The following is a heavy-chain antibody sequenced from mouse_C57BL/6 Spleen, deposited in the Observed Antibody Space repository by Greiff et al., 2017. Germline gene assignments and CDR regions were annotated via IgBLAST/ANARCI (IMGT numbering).Heavy chain of an antibody. D-gene: IGHD1-1*01. CDR2: ISDGGSYT. CDR3: AREKDSYYEGAWFAY. Sequence: EVQVVESGGGLVKPGGSLKLSCAASGFTFSSYAMSWVRQTPEKRLEWVATISDGGSYTYYPDNVKGRFTISRDNAKNNLYLQMSHLKSEDKAMYYCAREKDSYYEGAWFAYWGQGTLVTVSA. V-gene: IGHV5-4*01. J-gene: IGHJ3*01. CDR1: GFTFSSYA.